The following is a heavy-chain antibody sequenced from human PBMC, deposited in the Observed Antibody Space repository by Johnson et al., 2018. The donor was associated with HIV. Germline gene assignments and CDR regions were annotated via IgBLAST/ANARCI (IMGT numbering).Heavy chain of an antibody. CDR1: GFTFSTYG. Sequence: VQLVESGGGVVQPGGSLRLSCAAPGFTFSTYGLHWVRQAPGKGLERVAFIRNDGSNKYYAESVKGRVTISRDNSKNTLYLQMNSLRAEDTAVYYCAKVAIWGDFWSGYPAFDIWGQGTMVTVSS. D-gene: IGHD3-3*01. CDR3: AKVAIWGDFWSGYPAFDI. J-gene: IGHJ3*02. V-gene: IGHV3-30*02. CDR2: IRNDGSNK.